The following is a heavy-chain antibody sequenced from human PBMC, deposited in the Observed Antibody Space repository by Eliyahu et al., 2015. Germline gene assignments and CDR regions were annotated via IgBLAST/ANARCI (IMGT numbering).Heavy chain of an antibody. Sequence: EVQLLESGGGLVQPGGSLRLSXAASGFTFSXXAMSWXRQAPGKGLEWVSAISGSGGSTYYADSVKGRFTISRDNSKNTLYLQMNSLRAEDTAVYYCAKDIRRTYYYDSSGYSGGAFDIWGQGTMVTVSS. J-gene: IGHJ3*02. CDR3: AKDIRRTYYYDSSGYSGGAFDI. CDR2: ISGSGGST. D-gene: IGHD3-22*01. CDR1: GFTFSXXA. V-gene: IGHV3-23*01.